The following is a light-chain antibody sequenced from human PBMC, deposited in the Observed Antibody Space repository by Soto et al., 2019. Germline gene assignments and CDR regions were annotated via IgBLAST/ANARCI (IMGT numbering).Light chain of an antibody. Sequence: EIVMTQSPATLSVSPGERATLSCRASQSVGSTLAWYQQKVGQAPRLLIYDASARATGIPARFSGSGSGTEFTLTISSLQSEDFAVYYCQQYNDWPETSGQGTKVDI. CDR3: QQYNDWPET. V-gene: IGKV3-15*01. CDR1: QSVGST. J-gene: IGKJ1*01. CDR2: DAS.